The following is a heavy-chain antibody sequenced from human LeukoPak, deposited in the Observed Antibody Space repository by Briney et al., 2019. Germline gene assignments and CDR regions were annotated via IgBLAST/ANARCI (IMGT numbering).Heavy chain of an antibody. J-gene: IGHJ3*02. Sequence: SETLSLTCIVSGGSISSGDYYWSWIRQPSGKGLEWIGSVYDTGETYFNPSLMSVDRSKNQFSLQLNSVTAADTAVYYCARDFDDDHDQDAFDIWGQGTLVTVSS. CDR1: GGSISSGDYY. V-gene: IGHV4-30-2*01. D-gene: IGHD3-9*01. CDR2: VYDTGET. CDR3: ARDFDDDHDQDAFDI.